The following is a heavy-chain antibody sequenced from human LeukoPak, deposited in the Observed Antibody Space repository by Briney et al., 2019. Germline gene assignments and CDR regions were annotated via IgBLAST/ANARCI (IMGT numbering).Heavy chain of an antibody. V-gene: IGHV3-21*01. CDR3: ARRVDTAMAKGY. CDR1: GFTFSSYS. D-gene: IGHD5-18*01. J-gene: IGHJ4*02. Sequence: GGSLRLSCAASGFTFSSYSMNWVRQAPGKGLEWVSSISSSSSYIYYADSVKGRFTISRDNAKNSLYLQMNSLRAEDTAVYYCARRVDTAMAKGYWGQGTLVTVSS. CDR2: ISSSSSYI.